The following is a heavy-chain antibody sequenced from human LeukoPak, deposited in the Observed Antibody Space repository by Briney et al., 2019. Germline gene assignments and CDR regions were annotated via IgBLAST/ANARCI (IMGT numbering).Heavy chain of an antibody. D-gene: IGHD1-26*01. Sequence: SETLSLTCTVSGGSVSSGSYYWSWIRQPPGKGLEWIGYIYYSGSTNYNPSLKSRVTISVDTSKNQFSLKLSSVTAADTAVYYCARISGGGWVGEAHYFDYWGQGTLVTVSS. CDR3: ARISGGGWVGEAHYFDY. J-gene: IGHJ4*02. V-gene: IGHV4-61*01. CDR1: GGSVSSGSYY. CDR2: IYYSGST.